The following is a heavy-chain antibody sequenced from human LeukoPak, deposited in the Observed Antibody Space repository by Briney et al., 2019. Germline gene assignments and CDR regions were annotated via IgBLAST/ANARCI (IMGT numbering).Heavy chain of an antibody. D-gene: IGHD3-9*01. Sequence: SETLSLTCTVSGGSISSYYWSWIRQPPGKGLEWIGYIYYSGSTNYNPSLKSRVTISVDTSKNQFSLKLSSVTAADTAVYYCASTLFQYFDWLFPPVYFDYWGQGTLVTVSS. CDR1: GGSISSYY. V-gene: IGHV4-59*08. J-gene: IGHJ4*02. CDR3: ASTLFQYFDWLFPPVYFDY. CDR2: IYYSGST.